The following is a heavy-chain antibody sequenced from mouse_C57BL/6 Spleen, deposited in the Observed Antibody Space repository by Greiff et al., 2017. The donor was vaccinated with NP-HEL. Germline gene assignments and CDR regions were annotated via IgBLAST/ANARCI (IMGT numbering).Heavy chain of an antibody. J-gene: IGHJ3*01. CDR1: GFTFSDYG. D-gene: IGHD2-4*01. CDR3: ARMGLRAY. Sequence: EVQRVESGGGLVKPGGSLKLSCAASGFTFSDYGMHWVRQAPEKGLEWVAYISSGSSTIYYADTVKGRFTISRDNAKNTLFLQMTSLRAEDTAMYYCARMGLRAYWGQGTLVTVSA. V-gene: IGHV5-17*01. CDR2: ISSGSSTI.